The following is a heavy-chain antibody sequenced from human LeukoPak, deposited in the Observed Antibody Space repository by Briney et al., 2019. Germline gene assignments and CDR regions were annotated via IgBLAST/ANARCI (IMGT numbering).Heavy chain of an antibody. CDR3: AKGAYDYIEMGYFDD. J-gene: IGHJ4*02. D-gene: IGHD5-12*01. CDR1: GFRFSNFA. V-gene: IGHV3-23*01. Sequence: GGSLRLSCAASGFRFSNFAMSWVRQAPGKGLEWVSLIIGSGGDTLYADSVKGRFTISRDISKNRLYLQMNSLRAEDTALYYCAKGAYDYIEMGYFDDWGQGTLVTVSS. CDR2: IIGSGGDT.